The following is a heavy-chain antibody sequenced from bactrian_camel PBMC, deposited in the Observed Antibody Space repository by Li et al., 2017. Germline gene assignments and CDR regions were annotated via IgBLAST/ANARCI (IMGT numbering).Heavy chain of an antibody. CDR2: IYLGGGNT. CDR1: ERGLNRNC. J-gene: IGHJ6*01. D-gene: IGHD7*01. V-gene: IGHV3-3*01. CDR3: AASFYCGGWSSFGY. Sequence: HVQLVESGGGSVQAGGSLKLSCVASERGLNRNCMGWFRQAPGQEREGVATIYLGGGNTYYTDSVKGRFTISQDKVKNTVYLQMNSLKPEDTGMYYCAASFYCGGWSSFGYWGQGTQVTVS.